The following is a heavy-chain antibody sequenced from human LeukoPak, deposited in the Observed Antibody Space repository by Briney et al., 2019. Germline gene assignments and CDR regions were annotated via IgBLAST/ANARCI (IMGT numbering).Heavy chain of an antibody. D-gene: IGHD5-18*01. V-gene: IGHV3-21*01. CDR1: GFTFITYT. J-gene: IGHJ4*02. Sequence: GGSLRLSCAASGFTFITYTMNWVRQAPGKGLEWVSSIDSSSSYIYYTDSVKGRFTISRDNAKTSLYLQMNSLRAEDTAVYYCARDLSGVTGYTYGRGIDYWGQGTLVTVSS. CDR2: IDSSSSYI. CDR3: ARDLSGVTGYTYGRGIDY.